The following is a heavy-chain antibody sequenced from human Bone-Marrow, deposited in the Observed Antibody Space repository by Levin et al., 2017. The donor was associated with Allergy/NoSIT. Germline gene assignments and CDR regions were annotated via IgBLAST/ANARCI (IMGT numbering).Heavy chain of an antibody. CDR2: VLYSGST. J-gene: IGHJ4*02. CDR3: ARLTHSSGWSIFDS. V-gene: IGHV4-59*08. D-gene: IGHD6-19*01. Sequence: KSGGSLRLSCTVSGGPISSYYWNWIRQPPGKGLEWIGYVLYSGSTNYNPSLKSRVTISVDTSKNQFSLKLTSVTAADTAVYYCARLTHSSGWSIFDSWGQGTLVTVSS. CDR1: GGPISSYY.